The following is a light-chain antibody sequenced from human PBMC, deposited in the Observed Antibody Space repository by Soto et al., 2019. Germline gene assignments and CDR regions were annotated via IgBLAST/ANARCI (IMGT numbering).Light chain of an antibody. CDR1: QSIGSSY. J-gene: IGKJ5*01. Sequence: EIVLTQSPGTLSLSPGERATLSCWTSQSIGSSYLGWYQQKPGQAPRLVIFGTSNRATGIPDRFSGSGSGTEFTLIISSLEPEDFAVYHCQQYSSSPRTFGQGTRLEIK. V-gene: IGKV3-20*01. CDR3: QQYSSSPRT. CDR2: GTS.